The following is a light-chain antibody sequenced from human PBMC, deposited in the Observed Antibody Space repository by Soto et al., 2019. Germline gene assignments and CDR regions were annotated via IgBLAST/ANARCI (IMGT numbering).Light chain of an antibody. CDR2: DAS. Sequence: ETVMTQSPATLSVSPGESATLSCRASQSLNSNLAWYQQKLGQAPRVLIYDASNRATGVPVRFSGSGSGTDFTLTISSLEPEDFAVYCCQQYGYSPITFGQGTRL. J-gene: IGKJ5*01. V-gene: IGKV3D-15*01. CDR1: QSLNSN. CDR3: QQYGYSPIT.